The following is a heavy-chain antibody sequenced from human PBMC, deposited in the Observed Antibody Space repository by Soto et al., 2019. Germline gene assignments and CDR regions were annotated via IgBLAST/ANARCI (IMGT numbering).Heavy chain of an antibody. D-gene: IGHD1-7*01. CDR1: GYTFTSYG. V-gene: IGHV1-18*01. CDR2: ISAYNGNT. CDR3: GLELRAGYFDY. Sequence: QVQLVQSGAEVKKPGASVKVSCKASGYTFTSYGISWVRQAPGQGLEWMGWISAYNGNTNYAQKLQGRVTMTTDTCTSTAYMELRRLRSDDTAVYYCGLELRAGYFDYRGQGTLVTVSS. J-gene: IGHJ4*02.